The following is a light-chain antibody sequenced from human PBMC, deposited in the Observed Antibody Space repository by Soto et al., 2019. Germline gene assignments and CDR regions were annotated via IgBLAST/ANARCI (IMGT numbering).Light chain of an antibody. CDR2: WAS. CDR3: QQYYSTPLT. Sequence: DIVMTQSPDSLAVSLGERATINCKSSQNVLFSANNNNYLAWYQQKPGQPPKLLIYWASTRESGVPDRFSGSGSGTNFTLTITSLQAEDVAVYYCQQYYSTPLTFGPGTKVYIK. CDR1: QNVLFSANNNNY. V-gene: IGKV4-1*01. J-gene: IGKJ3*01.